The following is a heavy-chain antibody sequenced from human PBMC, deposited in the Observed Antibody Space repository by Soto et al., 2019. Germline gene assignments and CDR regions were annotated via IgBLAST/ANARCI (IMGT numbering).Heavy chain of an antibody. V-gene: IGHV4-30-4*01. CDR2: IYKSATT. J-gene: IGHJ5*01. CDR3: ARGRYCLTGRCFPNWFDS. CDR1: GDSISNLDYF. Sequence: SETLSLTCSVSGDSISNLDYFWAWIRQPPGQALEYIGYIYKSATTYYNPSFESRVTISVDTSKSQFSLNVTSVTAADTAVYFCARGRYCLTGRCFPNWFDSWGQGALVTVSS. D-gene: IGHD7-27*01.